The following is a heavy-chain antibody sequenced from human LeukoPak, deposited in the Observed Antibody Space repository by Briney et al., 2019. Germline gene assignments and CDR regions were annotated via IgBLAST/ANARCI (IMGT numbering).Heavy chain of an antibody. D-gene: IGHD2-15*01. CDR2: IYHSGST. J-gene: IGHJ5*02. CDR1: GYSISSGYY. CDR3: ARPQGGIPNWFDP. V-gene: IGHV4-38-2*02. Sequence: PSETLSLTCTVSGYSISSGYYWGWIRQPPGKGPEWIGSIYHSGSTYYNPSLKSRVTISVDTSKNQFSLKLSSVTAADTAVYYCARPQGGIPNWFDPWGQGTLVTVSS.